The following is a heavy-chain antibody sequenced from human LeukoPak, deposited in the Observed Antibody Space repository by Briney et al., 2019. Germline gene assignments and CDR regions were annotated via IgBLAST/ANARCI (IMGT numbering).Heavy chain of an antibody. Sequence: EASVKVSCKASGYTFTIYAMHWVRQAPGQRLECMGWINAGNGNTKYSQKFQGRVTITRDTSASTAYMERSSLRCEDTAVYYCARGRVATPLGGGHFDYWGQGTLVTVSS. CDR2: INAGNGNT. V-gene: IGHV1-3*01. CDR1: GYTFTIYA. D-gene: IGHD5-12*01. CDR3: ARGRVATPLGGGHFDY. J-gene: IGHJ4*02.